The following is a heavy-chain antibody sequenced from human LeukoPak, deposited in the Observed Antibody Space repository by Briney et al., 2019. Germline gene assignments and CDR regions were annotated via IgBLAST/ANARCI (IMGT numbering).Heavy chain of an antibody. V-gene: IGHV1-46*01. CDR1: GYTFTSYD. CDR2: INPSGGST. D-gene: IGHD5-12*01. Sequence: ASVKVSCKASGYTFTSYDINWVRQATGQGLEWMGIINPSGGSTSYAQKFQGRVTMTRDTSTSTVYMELSSLRSEDAAVYYCARVSVATGDSTDYWGQGTLVTVSS. CDR3: ARVSVATGDSTDY. J-gene: IGHJ4*02.